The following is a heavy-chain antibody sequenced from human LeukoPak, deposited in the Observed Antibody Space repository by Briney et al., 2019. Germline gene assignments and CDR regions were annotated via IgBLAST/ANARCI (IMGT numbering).Heavy chain of an antibody. D-gene: IGHD6-13*01. CDR2: IYYSGST. J-gene: IGHJ4*02. Sequence: PSETLSLTCTVSGGSISSYYWSWIRQPPGKGLEWIGYIYYSGSTNYNPSLKSRVTISVDTSKNQFSLKLSSVTAADTAVYYCARSPAGYSSSWSDYWGQGTLVTVSS. CDR3: ARSPAGYSSSWSDY. V-gene: IGHV4-59*08. CDR1: GGSISSYY.